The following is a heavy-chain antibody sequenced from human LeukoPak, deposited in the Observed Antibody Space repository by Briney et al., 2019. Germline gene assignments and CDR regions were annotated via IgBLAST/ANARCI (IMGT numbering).Heavy chain of an antibody. V-gene: IGHV3-7*03. J-gene: IGHJ4*02. CDR1: GFTFSSYW. CDR3: ARDLLLWFGELSPLRY. Sequence: GGSLRLSCAASGFTFSSYWMSWVRQAPGKGLEWVANIKQDGSEKYYVDSVKGRFTISRDNAKNSLYLQMNSLRAEDTAVYYCARDLLLWFGELSPLRYWGQGTLVTVSS. CDR2: IKQDGSEK. D-gene: IGHD3-10*01.